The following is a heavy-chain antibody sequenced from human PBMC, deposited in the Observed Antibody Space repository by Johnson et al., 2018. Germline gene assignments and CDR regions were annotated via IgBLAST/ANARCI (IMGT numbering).Heavy chain of an antibody. CDR3: LSGGYYAFDS. CDR2: MNPHSGDT. CDR1: GYTFTSYV. J-gene: IGHJ3*02. Sequence: QVQLVQSGAEVKEPGASVKVSCKASGYTFTSYVFNWVRQASGQGLEWKGWMNPHSGDTGYAQKFQGRVTMTRDTSLSTAYMELSSLRSEDTAVYYCLSGGYYAFDSWGQGTRVTVSS. D-gene: IGHD1-26*01. V-gene: IGHV1-8*01.